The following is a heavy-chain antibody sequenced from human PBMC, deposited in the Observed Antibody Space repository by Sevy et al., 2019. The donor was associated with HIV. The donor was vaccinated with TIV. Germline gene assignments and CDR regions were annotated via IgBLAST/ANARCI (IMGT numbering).Heavy chain of an antibody. Sequence: ASVKVSCKASGYSFTNYGIGWVRQAPGQGLEWMGWISGYNGYTNYAQNLQGRVTMTTDTSTSTAYMELRSLGSDETAIYYCAKEGKNIRSWFDPWGQGTLVTVSS. CDR3: AKEGKNIRSWFDP. CDR1: GYSFTNYG. D-gene: IGHD3-3*02. V-gene: IGHV1-18*01. J-gene: IGHJ5*02. CDR2: ISGYNGYT.